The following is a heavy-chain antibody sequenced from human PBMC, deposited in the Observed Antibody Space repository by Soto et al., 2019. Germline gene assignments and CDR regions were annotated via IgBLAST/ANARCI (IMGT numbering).Heavy chain of an antibody. CDR2: MSSSSRSYI. Sequence: GSLRLSCAASGFTFSSYSLNWVRQAPGKGLEWVSSMSSSSRSYIYYADSVKGRFTISRDNAKNSLYLQMNSLRVEDTAVYYCARDGSTLYYSYGMDVWGQGTTVTVSS. D-gene: IGHD2-15*01. CDR3: ARDGSTLYYSYGMDV. CDR1: GFTFSSYS. J-gene: IGHJ6*02. V-gene: IGHV3-21*01.